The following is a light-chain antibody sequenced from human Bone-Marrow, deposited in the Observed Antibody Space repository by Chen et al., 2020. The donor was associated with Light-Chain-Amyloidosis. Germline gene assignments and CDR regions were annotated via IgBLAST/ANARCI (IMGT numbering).Light chain of an antibody. V-gene: IGKV1-39*01. CDR3: QQSSSTFYT. CDR1: QTIRNY. Sequence: DIQMTQSPSSLSASVGDRVTITCRANQTIRNYLHWYQQKPGKAPKLLIYTASRLRGWVPSRFSGSGSGTDFTLTINSLQPEDFATYYCQQSSSTFYTFGQGTKLE. J-gene: IGKJ2*01. CDR2: TAS.